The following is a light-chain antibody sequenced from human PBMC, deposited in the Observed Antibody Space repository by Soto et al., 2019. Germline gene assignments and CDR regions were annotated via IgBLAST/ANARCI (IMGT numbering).Light chain of an antibody. CDR1: QSVSSS. CDR2: GAS. Sequence: EIVFTHSPGTLSLSPGARATLSCRASQSVSSSLAWYQQKPGQAPTLLISGASTRAAGIPVRFSGSGSGTEITLPISSLQSEDFAVYYCQQYNNWPRTFGQGTKVDIK. CDR3: QQYNNWPRT. V-gene: IGKV3-15*01. J-gene: IGKJ1*01.